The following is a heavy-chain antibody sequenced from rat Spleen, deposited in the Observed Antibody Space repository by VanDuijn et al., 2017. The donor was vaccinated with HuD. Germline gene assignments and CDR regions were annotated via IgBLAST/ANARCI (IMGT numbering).Heavy chain of an antibody. D-gene: IGHD1-2*01. V-gene: IGHV5-29*01. CDR2: ISYDGSST. CDR1: GFTFSNYG. CDR3: ARQREYYYSSYVMDA. Sequence: EVQLVESGGGLVQPGRSLKLSCAASGFTFSNYGMAWVRQAPTKGLEWVATISYDGSSTYYRDSVKGRFTISRDNAKSTLYLQMNSLRSEDTATYYCARQREYYYSSYVMDAWGQGASVTVSS. J-gene: IGHJ4*01.